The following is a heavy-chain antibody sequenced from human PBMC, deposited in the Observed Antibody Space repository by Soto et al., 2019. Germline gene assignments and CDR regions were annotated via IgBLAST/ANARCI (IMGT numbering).Heavy chain of an antibody. CDR3: TFGDNSVDY. V-gene: IGHV3-30*03. CDR1: GFTFSDYG. D-gene: IGHD1-20*01. J-gene: IGHJ4*02. Sequence: QVQLVESGGGVVQPGRSLRVSCAASGFTFSDYGIYWVRQAPGKGLEWVALISYDGNNREYGDSVKGRFTITRDNSKNTLYLQMNSLRVEDRAVDYCTFGDNSVDYWGQGTLVTVSS. CDR2: ISYDGNNR.